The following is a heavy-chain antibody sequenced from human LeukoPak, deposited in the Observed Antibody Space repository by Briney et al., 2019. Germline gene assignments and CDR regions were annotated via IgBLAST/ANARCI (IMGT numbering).Heavy chain of an antibody. CDR1: GGSLSSSSYY. V-gene: IGHV4-39*07. J-gene: IGHJ3*02. Sequence: PSETLSLTCTVSGGSLSSSSYYWGWIRQPPGKGLEWIGSIYYSGSTYYNPSLKSRVTISLDTSKNQFSLKLSSVTAADTAVYYCARDPRSRAVAGNAFDIWGQGTMVTVSS. CDR3: ARDPRSRAVAGNAFDI. CDR2: IYYSGST. D-gene: IGHD6-19*01.